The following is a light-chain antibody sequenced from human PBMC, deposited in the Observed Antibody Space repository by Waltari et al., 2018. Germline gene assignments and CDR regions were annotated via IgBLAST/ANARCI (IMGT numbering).Light chain of an antibody. Sequence: QTVVTQEPSLTVSPGGTVTLTCVSNPGAGTSNNHPHWFQQKPGQAPRALIYDTSKKYSWTPARFSGSLLGGKAALTLSGVQPEDEADYYCLLDKGGPWIFGGGTKLTVL. J-gene: IGLJ2*01. CDR1: PGAGTSNNH. CDR2: DTS. CDR3: LLDKGGPWI. V-gene: IGLV7-43*01.